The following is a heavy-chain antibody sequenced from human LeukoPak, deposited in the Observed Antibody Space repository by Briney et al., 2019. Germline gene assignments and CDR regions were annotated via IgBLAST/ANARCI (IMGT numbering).Heavy chain of an antibody. CDR2: INHSGST. J-gene: IGHJ4*02. Sequence: PSETLSLACAVYGGSFSGYYWSWIRQPPGKGLEWIGEINHSGSTNYNPSLKSLVTISVDTSKNQFSLKLSSVTAADTAVYYCARGALGFDYWGQGTLVTVSS. V-gene: IGHV4-34*01. D-gene: IGHD3-16*01. CDR3: ARGALGFDY. CDR1: GGSFSGYY.